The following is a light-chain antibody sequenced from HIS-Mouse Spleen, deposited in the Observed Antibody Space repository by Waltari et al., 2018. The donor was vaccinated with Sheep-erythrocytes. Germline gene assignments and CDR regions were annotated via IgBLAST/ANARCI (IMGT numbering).Light chain of an antibody. CDR2: EDS. J-gene: IGLJ2*01. Sequence: SYELTQPPSVSVSPGQTARIPCSGDALPKKYAYWYQQKSGQAPVLVIYEDSKRPSGIPERFSGSSSGTMATLTISGAQVEDEADYCCYSTDSSGNHSVFGGGTKLTVL. CDR3: YSTDSSGNHSV. CDR1: ALPKKY. V-gene: IGLV3-10*01.